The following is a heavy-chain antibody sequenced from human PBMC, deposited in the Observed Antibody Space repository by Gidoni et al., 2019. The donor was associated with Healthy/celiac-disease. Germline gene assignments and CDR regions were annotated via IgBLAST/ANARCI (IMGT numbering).Heavy chain of an antibody. CDR3: AREGYSSSWEIHPTYYFDY. D-gene: IGHD6-13*01. CDR1: GFTFISYG. CDR2: ICDDGSNK. J-gene: IGHJ4*02. V-gene: IGHV3-33*01. Sequence: QVQLVESGGGVVQPGRSLRLSRPASGFTFISYGMHWVRQAPGKGLEWVAVICDDGSNKYYADSVKGRFTISRDNSKNTLYLQMNSLRAEYTAVYYCAREGYSSSWEIHPTYYFDYWGQGTLVTVSS.